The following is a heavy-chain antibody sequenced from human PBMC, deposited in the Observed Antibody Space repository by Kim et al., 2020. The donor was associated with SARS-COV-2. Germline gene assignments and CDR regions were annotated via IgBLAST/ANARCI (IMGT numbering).Heavy chain of an antibody. D-gene: IGHD2-2*02. J-gene: IGHJ4*02. Sequence: VKVSCKASGYTFTSYAMHWVRQAPGQRLEWMGWINAGNGNTKYSQKFQGRVTITKDTSASTAYMELSSLRSEDTAVYYCARVLGAIVVVPAAIGYWGQGTLVTVSS. CDR2: INAGNGNT. CDR3: ARVLGAIVVVPAAIGY. CDR1: GYTFTSYA. V-gene: IGHV1-3*01.